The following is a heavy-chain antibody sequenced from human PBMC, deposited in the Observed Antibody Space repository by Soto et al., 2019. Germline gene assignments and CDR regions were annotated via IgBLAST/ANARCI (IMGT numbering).Heavy chain of an antibody. CDR1: GFTFSTFS. J-gene: IGHJ4*02. D-gene: IGHD6-19*01. CDR3: ARDLGWAFDS. CDR2: ISGGGRPL. V-gene: IGHV3-48*02. Sequence: EVQLVESGGGSVQPGGSLRLSCAASGFTFSTFSMNWVRQAPGRGLEWISYISGGGRPLSYADSVKGRFTISRHNANTSLYLQMDSLTDEDTAVYDCARDLGWAFDSWGQGTLVTVSS.